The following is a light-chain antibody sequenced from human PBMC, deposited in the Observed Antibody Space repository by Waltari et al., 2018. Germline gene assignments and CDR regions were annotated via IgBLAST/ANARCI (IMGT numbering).Light chain of an antibody. CDR3: QQYNRYPYT. CDR2: EAS. Sequence: DIQMTQSPSTLSASVGDRVTITCRASQSFSSWLAWYQQKPGKAPKLLIYEASTLESGLPSRFSDSGSGTEFTLTISSLRPDDSATYFCQQYNRYPYTFGQGTKLEIK. V-gene: IGKV1-5*03. CDR1: QSFSSW. J-gene: IGKJ2*01.